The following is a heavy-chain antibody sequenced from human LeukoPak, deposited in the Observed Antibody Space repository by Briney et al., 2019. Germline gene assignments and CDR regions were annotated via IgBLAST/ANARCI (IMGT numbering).Heavy chain of an antibody. CDR1: GGSLSSYY. Sequence: SETLSLTCTVSGGSLSSYYWSWLRQPAGKGLEWIGRIYTSGSTNYNPSLKSRVTMSVDTSKNQFSLKLSSVTAADTAVYYCARWYGYDSSGYSFDYWGQGTLVTVSS. D-gene: IGHD3-22*01. CDR3: ARWYGYDSSGYSFDY. V-gene: IGHV4-4*07. CDR2: IYTSGST. J-gene: IGHJ4*02.